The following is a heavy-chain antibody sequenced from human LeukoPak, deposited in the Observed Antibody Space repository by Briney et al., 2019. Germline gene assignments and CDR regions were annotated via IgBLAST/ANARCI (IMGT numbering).Heavy chain of an antibody. J-gene: IGHJ3*01. D-gene: IGHD3-22*01. CDR1: GFTFDDYA. Sequence: GGSLRLSCAASGFTFDDYAMHWVRQAPGKGLEGVSLISWDGGSTYYADSVKGRFTISRDNSKNSLYLQMNSLRTEDTALYYWANFYDSIGLTDAFDYWGQGTMLTVSS. CDR2: ISWDGGST. V-gene: IGHV3-43D*04. CDR3: ANFYDSIGLTDAFDY.